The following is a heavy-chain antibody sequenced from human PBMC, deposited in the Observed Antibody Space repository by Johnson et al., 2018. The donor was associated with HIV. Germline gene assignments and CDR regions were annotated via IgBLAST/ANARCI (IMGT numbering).Heavy chain of an antibody. V-gene: IGHV3-30*03. CDR2: ISYDGDDK. J-gene: IGHJ3*02. D-gene: IGHD3-16*01. CDR1: GFSFSDYG. Sequence: QVQLVESGGGVVQPGRSLRLSCAASGFSFSDYGIHWVRQAPGKGLEWVAVISYDGDDKHYGDSVAGRFTIYRDNAKNSLYLQMNSLRAEDTAVYYCARDWGTRGWDDAFDIWGQGTMVTVSS. CDR3: ARDWGTRGWDDAFDI.